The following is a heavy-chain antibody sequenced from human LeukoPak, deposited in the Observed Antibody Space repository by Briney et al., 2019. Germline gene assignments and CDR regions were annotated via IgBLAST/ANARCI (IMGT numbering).Heavy chain of an antibody. V-gene: IGHV3-7*01. CDR3: AREFHSGSYYYFDY. J-gene: IGHJ4*02. CDR1: GFTFSSYW. Sequence: WGSLRLSCAASGFTFSSYWMSWVRQVPGKGLEWVANIKQDGSEKYYVDSVKGRFTISRDNSKNTLYLQMNSLRAEDTAVYYCAREFHSGSYYYFDYWGQGTLVTVSS. D-gene: IGHD1-26*01. CDR2: IKQDGSEK.